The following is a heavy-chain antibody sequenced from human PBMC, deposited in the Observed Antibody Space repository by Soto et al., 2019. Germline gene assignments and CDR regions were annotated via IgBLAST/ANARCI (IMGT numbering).Heavy chain of an antibody. D-gene: IGHD5-18*01. CDR3: ARARWTQLWFYYYYYGMDV. J-gene: IGHJ6*02. CDR1: GGSISSGDYY. V-gene: IGHV4-30-4*01. CDR2: IYYSGST. Sequence: PSETLSLTCTVSGGSISSGDYYWSWIRQPPGKGLEWIGYIYYSGSTYYNPSLKSRVTISVDTSKNQFSLKLSSVTAADTAVYYCARARWTQLWFYYYYYGMDVWGQGTTVTVSS.